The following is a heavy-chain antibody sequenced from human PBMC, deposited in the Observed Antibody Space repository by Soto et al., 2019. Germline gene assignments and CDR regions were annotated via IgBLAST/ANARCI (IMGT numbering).Heavy chain of an antibody. CDR3: VRDGSGNFPIDF. D-gene: IGHD3-3*01. Sequence: GGSLRLSCAASGFTFSSYGMSWVRQAPGKGLEWVSAISGSGGSTYYADSVKGRFTISRDNAKNTLYLQMHSLRAEDTAVYYCVRDGSGNFPIDFWGQGTLVTVSS. V-gene: IGHV3-23*01. CDR1: GFTFSSYG. CDR2: ISGSGGST. J-gene: IGHJ4*02.